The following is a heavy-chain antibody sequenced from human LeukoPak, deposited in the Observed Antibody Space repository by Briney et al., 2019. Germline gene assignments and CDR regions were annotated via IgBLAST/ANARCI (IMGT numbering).Heavy chain of an antibody. CDR2: IIAYNGNT. CDR3: ARVRETMIVVAELDY. Sequence: ASVKVSCRASGYTFTSYGISWVRQAPGQGLEWMGWIIAYNGNTNYAQKLQGRVTMTTDTSTSTAYMELRSLRSDDTAVYYCARVRETMIVVAELDYWGQGTLVTVSS. D-gene: IGHD3-22*01. J-gene: IGHJ4*02. CDR1: GYTFTSYG. V-gene: IGHV1-18*01.